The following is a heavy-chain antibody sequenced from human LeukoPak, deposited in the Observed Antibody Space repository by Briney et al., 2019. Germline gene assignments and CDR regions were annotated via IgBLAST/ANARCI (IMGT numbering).Heavy chain of an antibody. J-gene: IGHJ4*02. CDR1: GFTFTTFW. CDR3: ARGYSGYAY. V-gene: IGHV3-7*03. CDR2: IKQAGSDK. Sequence: GGSLRLSCAASGFTFTTFWMGWVRQAPGKGLEWVANIKQAGSDKYYVDSVKGRFTISRDNAKNSLYLQMNSLRAEDTALYYCARGYSGYAYWGQGTLVTVSS. D-gene: IGHD5-12*01.